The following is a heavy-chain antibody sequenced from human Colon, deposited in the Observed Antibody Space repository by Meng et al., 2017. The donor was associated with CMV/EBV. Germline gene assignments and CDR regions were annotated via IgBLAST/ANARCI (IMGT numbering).Heavy chain of an antibody. Sequence: QGHLVQSGAEVKKPGASVKISCMASGYTITRNYMQWVRQAPGQGLEWMGMIDPTDGSRSYAQKFQGRVTMTRDTSMNAVYMELSSLRSDDTAVYYCARDNFAFDIWGQGTMVTVSS. J-gene: IGHJ3*02. V-gene: IGHV1-46*01. D-gene: IGHD1-1*01. CDR1: GYTITRNY. CDR3: ARDNFAFDI. CDR2: IDPTDGSR.